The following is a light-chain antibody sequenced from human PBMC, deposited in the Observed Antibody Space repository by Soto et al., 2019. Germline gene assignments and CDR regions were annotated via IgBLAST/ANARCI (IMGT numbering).Light chain of an antibody. CDR1: QSVSNN. CDR3: QQYGSSPRLT. CDR2: GAS. V-gene: IGKV3-20*01. Sequence: EIVMTQSPATLSVSPGERATLSCRASQSVSNNLAWYQQKPGQAPRLXXYGASSRATGIPDRFSGGGSGTDFTLTISRLEPEDFAVYYCQQYGSSPRLTFGGGTKVDI. J-gene: IGKJ4*01.